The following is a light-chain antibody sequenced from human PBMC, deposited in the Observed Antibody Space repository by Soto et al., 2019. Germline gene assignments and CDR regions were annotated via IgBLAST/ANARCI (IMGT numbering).Light chain of an antibody. V-gene: IGKV3-11*01. CDR1: QSVSSY. CDR2: DAS. Sequence: EVVLTQSPATLSLSPGDRATLSCRASQSVSSYLAWYQQKPGQAPRLLIHDASTRATGIPARFSGSGSGTDFTLTISSLEPADFAVYYCQQRSNWPLTFGGGTKVDIK. CDR3: QQRSNWPLT. J-gene: IGKJ4*01.